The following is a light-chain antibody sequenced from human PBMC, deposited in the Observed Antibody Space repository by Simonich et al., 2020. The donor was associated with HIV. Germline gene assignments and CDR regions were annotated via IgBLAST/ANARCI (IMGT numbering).Light chain of an antibody. CDR2: DAS. Sequence: EIVMTPSPATLPVSPGERATLPCGASQRVSSNLAWYKHKPGQAPRLRIYDASNRATGIPARFSGSGSGTDFTLTISSLEPEDFAVYYCQQRSNWLTFGGGTKVEIK. CDR1: QRVSSN. CDR3: QQRSNWLT. V-gene: IGKV3-11*01. J-gene: IGKJ4*01.